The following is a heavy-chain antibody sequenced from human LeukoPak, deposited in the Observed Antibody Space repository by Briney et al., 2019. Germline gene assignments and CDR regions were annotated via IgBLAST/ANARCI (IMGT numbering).Heavy chain of an antibody. J-gene: IGHJ4*03. D-gene: IGHD6-19*01. CDR3: ARDRGAGTKSSFDY. V-gene: IGHV3-15*01. CDR1: GFTFSNAW. Sequence: GGSLRLSCAASGFTFSNAWMSWVRQAPGKGLEWVGRIKSKTDGGTTDYAAPVKGRFTISRDDSKNTLYLQMNSLRAEDTAVYYCARDRGAGTKSSFDYWGQGTMVTVSS. CDR2: IKSKTDGGTT.